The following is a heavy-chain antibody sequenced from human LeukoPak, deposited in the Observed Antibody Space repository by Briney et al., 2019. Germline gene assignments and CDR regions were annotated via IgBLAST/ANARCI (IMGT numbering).Heavy chain of an antibody. D-gene: IGHD6-19*01. CDR2: INAGNGNT. CDR3: ARIYSSGLYGHYFDY. J-gene: IGHJ4*02. CDR1: GYTFTSYA. Sequence: GASVKVSCKASGYTFTSYAMHWVRQAPGQRLEWMGWINAGNGNTKYSQKLQGRVTMTTDTSTSTAYMELRSLRSDDTAVYYCARIYSSGLYGHYFDYLGQGTLVTVSS. V-gene: IGHV1-3*01.